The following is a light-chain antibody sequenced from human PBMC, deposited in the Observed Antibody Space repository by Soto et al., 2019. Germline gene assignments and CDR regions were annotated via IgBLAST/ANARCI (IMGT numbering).Light chain of an antibody. Sequence: QSVLTQPASASGSPGQSITISCTGTSSDIGGYDYVSWYQHHPGKAPKLIIYDVNNRPSGISNRFSGSKSGNTASLTISGLQAEDEADYYCSTYSNTRTRVFGGGTKVTVL. V-gene: IGLV2-14*03. J-gene: IGLJ2*01. CDR3: STYSNTRTRV. CDR1: SSDIGGYDY. CDR2: DVN.